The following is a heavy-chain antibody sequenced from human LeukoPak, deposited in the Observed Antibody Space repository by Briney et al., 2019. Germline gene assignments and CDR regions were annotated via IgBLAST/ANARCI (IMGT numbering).Heavy chain of an antibody. V-gene: IGHV4-59*01. CDR1: GGSISSYY. Sequence: PSETLSLTCTVSGGSISSYYWSWIRQPPRKGLEWIGHIYYSGSTNYNPSLKSRVTISVDTSKNQFSLKLSSVTAADTAVYYCARANSGSYHPPFDYWGQGTLVTVSS. CDR2: IYYSGST. J-gene: IGHJ4*02. CDR3: ARANSGSYHPPFDY. D-gene: IGHD1-26*01.